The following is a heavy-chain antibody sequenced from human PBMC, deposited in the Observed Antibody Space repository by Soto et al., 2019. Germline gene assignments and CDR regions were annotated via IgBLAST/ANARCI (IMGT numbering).Heavy chain of an antibody. V-gene: IGHV3-23*01. D-gene: IGHD2-8*01. CDR3: ARVFCSNGVCYMGHFDY. J-gene: IGHJ4*02. CDR2: ISDGGGST. CDR1: GFPFSTYA. Sequence: DVQLLESGGGLVQPGGSLRLSCATSGFPFSTYAMTWVCQAPGKGLEWVSGISDGGGSTYYADSVKGRFTISRDTSKNTLYLHMNSLRAEDTAVYYCARVFCSNGVCYMGHFDYWGQGTLVTVSS.